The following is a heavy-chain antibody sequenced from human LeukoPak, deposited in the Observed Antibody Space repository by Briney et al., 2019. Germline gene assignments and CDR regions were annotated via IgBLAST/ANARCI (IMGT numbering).Heavy chain of an antibody. CDR1: GYTFTSYY. Sequence: GASVKVSCKASGYTFTSYYMHWVRQAPGKGLEWMGGFDPEGGETIYAQKFQGRVTMTEDTSTDTAYMELSSLRSEDTAVYYCATLDTVTTFDYWGQGTLVTVSS. V-gene: IGHV1-24*01. CDR3: ATLDTVTTFDY. J-gene: IGHJ4*02. CDR2: FDPEGGET. D-gene: IGHD4-17*01.